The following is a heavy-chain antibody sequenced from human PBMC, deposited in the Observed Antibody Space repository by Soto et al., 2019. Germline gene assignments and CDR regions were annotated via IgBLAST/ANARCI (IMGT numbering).Heavy chain of an antibody. J-gene: IGHJ4*02. V-gene: IGHV3-48*03. D-gene: IGHD6-25*01. CDR1: GFTFSTYE. CDR2: ISGSGNTI. CDR3: ARVASASSGPALGD. Sequence: GSLRLSCAASGFTFSTYEMNWVRQAPGKGLQWVSYISGSGNTIYYADSVKGRFTISRDNAKNSLYLQMNTLRAEDTAVYYCARVASASSGPALGDWGQGALVTVSS.